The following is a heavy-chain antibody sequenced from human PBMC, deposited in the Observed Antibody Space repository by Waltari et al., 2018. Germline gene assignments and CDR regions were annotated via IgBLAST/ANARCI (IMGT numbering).Heavy chain of an antibody. CDR3: ARHRGVHTGFPGLDP. J-gene: IGHJ5*02. CDR2: VSSGGNT. D-gene: IGHD3-10*01. V-gene: IGHV4-39*01. Sequence: QLQLQESGPGLVKPSETLSLICTVPGGSISGAYYWDWIRQSPGTGLEWIGDVSSGGNTNSNPSSKGRLTIATDTSKNQFSRRLRSVTAADTAVYYCARHRGVHTGFPGLDPWGQGTLVTVSS. CDR1: GGSISGAYY.